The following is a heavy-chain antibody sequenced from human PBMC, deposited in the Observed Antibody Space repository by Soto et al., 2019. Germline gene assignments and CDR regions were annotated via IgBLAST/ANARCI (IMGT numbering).Heavy chain of an antibody. CDR3: ARDTSPGSGNVWYDDFDV. CDR2: IKGDGSRN. D-gene: IGHD6-19*01. J-gene: IGHJ3*01. V-gene: IGHV3-7*01. Sequence: DVQLVESGGGLVQPGGSLRLACAASGFTFNPCWMTWVRQAPGKGLEWVANIKGDGSRNNYVDSVEGRVTISRDNAKNSLFLQMNSLRVEDTAVYYCARDTSPGSGNVWYDDFDVWCQGTKVTVSS. CDR1: GFTFNPCW.